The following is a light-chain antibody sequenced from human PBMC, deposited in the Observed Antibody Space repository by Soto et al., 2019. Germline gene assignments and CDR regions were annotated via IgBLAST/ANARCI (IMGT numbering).Light chain of an antibody. CDR1: STDVGAYRF. CDR3: YSHAGDYIYV. Sequence: QSALAQPRSVSGSPGQSVTISCTGTSTDVGAYRFVSWYQQHPGKAPKLIIHDVNKRPSGVPDRFSGSKSDNTASLAISGLQAEDEADYYCYSHAGDYIYVFGTGTKLTVL. J-gene: IGLJ1*01. V-gene: IGLV2-11*01. CDR2: DVN.